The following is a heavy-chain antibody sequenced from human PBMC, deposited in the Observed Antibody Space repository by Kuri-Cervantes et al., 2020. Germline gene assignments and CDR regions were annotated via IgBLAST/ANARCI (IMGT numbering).Heavy chain of an antibody. Sequence: GESLKISCAASGFTFSNYGMHWVRQPPGKGLEWVAVIWYDGSNKYYADSVKGRFTISRDNAKNSLYLQMNSLRAEDTAVYYCARGLAYCGGDCYSPPDYWGQGTLVTDSS. CDR2: IWYDGSNK. D-gene: IGHD2-21*02. V-gene: IGHV3-33*08. J-gene: IGHJ4*02. CDR1: GFTFSNYG. CDR3: ARGLAYCGGDCYSPPDY.